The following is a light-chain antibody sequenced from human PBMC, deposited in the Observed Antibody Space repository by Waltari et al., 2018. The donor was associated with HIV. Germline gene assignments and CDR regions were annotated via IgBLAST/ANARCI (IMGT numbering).Light chain of an antibody. J-gene: IGKJ2*01. CDR2: KAS. V-gene: IGKV1-5*03. CDR3: QQYNSPGYT. Sequence: DIQMTQSPSTLSASVGDGVTITCRASQSISVWFAWYQQKPGKAPKLLIYKASSLESGVPSRFSGSGSGTEFTLTISSLQPDDSATYYCQQYNSPGYTFGQGTKLEIK. CDR1: QSISVW.